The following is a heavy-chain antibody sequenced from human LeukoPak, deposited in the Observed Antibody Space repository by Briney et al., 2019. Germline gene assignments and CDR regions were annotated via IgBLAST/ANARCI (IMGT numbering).Heavy chain of an antibody. V-gene: IGHV4-59*12. CDR2: IYYSGST. CDR1: GGSISSYY. D-gene: IGHD2-15*01. CDR3: ARAQGGGNWYFDY. Sequence: PSETLSLTCTVSGGSISSYYWSWIRQPPGKGLEWIGYIYYSGSTNYNPSLKSRVTISVDTSENQFSLKLSSVTAADTAVYYCARAQGGGNWYFDYWGQGTLVTVSS. J-gene: IGHJ4*02.